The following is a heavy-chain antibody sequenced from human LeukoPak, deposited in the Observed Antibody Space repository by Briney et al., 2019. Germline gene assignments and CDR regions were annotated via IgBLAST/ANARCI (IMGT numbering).Heavy chain of an antibody. CDR2: ISSLSGTI. CDR1: GFTFSSYS. J-gene: IGHJ3*01. CDR3: ARDRDYRFFAFDL. Sequence: PGGSLRLSCAASGFTFSSYSMNWVRQAPGEGLEWVSYISSLSGTIYYADSVKGRFTVSRDNAKNSLYLQMSSLRAEDTAVYYCARDRDYRFFAFDLWGQGTMVTVSS. V-gene: IGHV3-48*04. D-gene: IGHD4-17*01.